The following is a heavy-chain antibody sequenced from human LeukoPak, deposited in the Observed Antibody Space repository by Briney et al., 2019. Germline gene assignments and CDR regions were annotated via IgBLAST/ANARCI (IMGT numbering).Heavy chain of an antibody. CDR2: IYHSGTP. J-gene: IGHJ4*02. D-gene: IGHD4-17*01. CDR1: GGALSSGGYY. Sequence: SETLSLTCTVSGGALSSGGYYWTWIRQPPGKGLEWIGNIYHSGTPNYNPSLKSRVTISVDTSKNQFSLKLSSVTAADTAVYYCARQTVTLAAAIDYWGQGTLVTVSS. V-gene: IGHV4-61*08. CDR3: ARQTVTLAAAIDY.